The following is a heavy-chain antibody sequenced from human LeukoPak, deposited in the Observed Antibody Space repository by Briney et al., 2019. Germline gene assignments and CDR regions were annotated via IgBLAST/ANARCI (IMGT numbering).Heavy chain of an antibody. V-gene: IGHV3-30*18. Sequence: AGGSLRLSCAASGFTFSSYGMHWVRQAPGKGLEWVAVISYDGSNKYYAGSVTGRFTISRDNSKNTLYLQMSSLRPEDTAVYYCAKDPPDGWYRTYYYGMDVWGQGTTVTFSS. CDR3: AKDPPDGWYRTYYYGMDV. J-gene: IGHJ6*02. D-gene: IGHD6-19*01. CDR1: GFTFSSYG. CDR2: ISYDGSNK.